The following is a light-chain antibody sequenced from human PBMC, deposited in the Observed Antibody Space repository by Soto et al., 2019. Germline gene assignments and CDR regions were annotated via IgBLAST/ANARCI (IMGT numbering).Light chain of an antibody. V-gene: IGKV3-20*01. CDR3: QQYGSSSIT. J-gene: IGKJ5*01. CDR1: QSVSSSY. Sequence: EIVLTPSPGTLSLSPGERATLSCRAIQSVSSSYLAWYQQKPGQAPRLLIYGASSRATGIPDRFSGSGSGTDFTLTISRLEPEDFAAYYCQQYGSSSITFGQGTRLEIK. CDR2: GAS.